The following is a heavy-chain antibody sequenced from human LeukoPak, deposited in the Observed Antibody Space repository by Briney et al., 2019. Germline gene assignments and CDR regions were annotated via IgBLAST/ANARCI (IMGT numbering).Heavy chain of an antibody. V-gene: IGHV3-30*18. D-gene: IGHD1-26*01. J-gene: IGHJ4*02. Sequence: GGSLRLSCAASGSTFSGYGMHWVRQAPGKGLEWVALISFDGSNQYYADSVKGRFTISRDNSKNTLYLQMSSLRTEDTAVYYCAKPPEVGATVAYFDYWGQGTLVTVSS. CDR2: ISFDGSNQ. CDR3: AKPPEVGATVAYFDY. CDR1: GSTFSGYG.